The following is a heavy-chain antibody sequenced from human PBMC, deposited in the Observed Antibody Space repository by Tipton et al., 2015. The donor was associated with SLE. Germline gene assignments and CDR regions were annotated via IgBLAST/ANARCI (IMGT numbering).Heavy chain of an antibody. J-gene: IGHJ3*02. Sequence: SLRLSCAASGFTFSSYWMSWVRQAPGKEPEWVTTIKPDGSGEDYVDSVKGRFTISRDNAKNSLFLQMSGLRVEDTAVYYCARASYAFDIWGQGTMVTVSS. CDR3: ARASYAFDI. CDR1: GFTFSSYW. CDR2: IKPDGSGE. D-gene: IGHD2-2*01. V-gene: IGHV3-7*01.